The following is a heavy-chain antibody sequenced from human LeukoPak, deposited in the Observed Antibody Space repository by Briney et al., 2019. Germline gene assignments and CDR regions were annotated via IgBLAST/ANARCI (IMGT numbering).Heavy chain of an antibody. D-gene: IGHD3-10*01. Sequence: SGGSLRLSCAASGFTFRSYWMHWVRQAPGKGLVWVSRINSDGSSTNYADSVKGRFTISRDNAKNTLYLQMNSLRAEDTAVYYCASYVSAHYGYDYWGQGTLVTVSS. V-gene: IGHV3-74*01. CDR3: ASYVSAHYGYDY. J-gene: IGHJ4*02. CDR1: GFTFRSYW. CDR2: INSDGSST.